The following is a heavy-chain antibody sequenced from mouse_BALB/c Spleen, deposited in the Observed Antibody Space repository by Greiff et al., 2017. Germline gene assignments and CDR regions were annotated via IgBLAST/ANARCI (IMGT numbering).Heavy chain of an antibody. CDR3: ARGRVALLDY. D-gene: IGHD1-1*02. CDR2: ISSGGSYT. Sequence: EVQRVESGGGLVKPGGSLKLSCAASGFTFSSYAMSWVRQSPEKRLEWVAEISSGGSYTYYPDTVTGRFTISRDNAKNTLYLEMSSLRSEDTAMYYCARGRVALLDYWGQGTSVTVSS. CDR1: GFTFSSYA. J-gene: IGHJ4*01. V-gene: IGHV5-9-4*01.